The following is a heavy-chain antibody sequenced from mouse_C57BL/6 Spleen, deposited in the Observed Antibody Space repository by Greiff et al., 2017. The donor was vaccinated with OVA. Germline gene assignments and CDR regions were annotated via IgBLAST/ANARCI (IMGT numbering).Heavy chain of an antibody. CDR2: ISDGGSYT. V-gene: IGHV5-4*03. Sequence: EVKVVESGGGLVKPGGSLKLSCAASGFTFSSYAMSWVRQTPEKRLEWVATISDGGSYTYYPDNVKGRFTISRDNAKNNLYLQMSHLKSEDTALYYCARDGAGAMDYWGQGTSVTVSS. J-gene: IGHJ4*01. D-gene: IGHD3-3*01. CDR3: ARDGAGAMDY. CDR1: GFTFSSYA.